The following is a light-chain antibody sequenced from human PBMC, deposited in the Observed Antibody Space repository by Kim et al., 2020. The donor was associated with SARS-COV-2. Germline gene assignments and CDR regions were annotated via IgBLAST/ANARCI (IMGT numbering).Light chain of an antibody. Sequence: QAVVAQPPSASGTPGQRVTISCSGSGSNIGSNPVDWYQQLPGTAPKLLIYNNNERPSGVPDRFSGSRSGTSASLAISGLHSADEADFYCAAWDDSLNAKVFGSGTKVTVL. CDR1: GSNIGSNP. CDR2: NNN. CDR3: AAWDDSLNAKV. V-gene: IGLV1-44*01. J-gene: IGLJ1*01.